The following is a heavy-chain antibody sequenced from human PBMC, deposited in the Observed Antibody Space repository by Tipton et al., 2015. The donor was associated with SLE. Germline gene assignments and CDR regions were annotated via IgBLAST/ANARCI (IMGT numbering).Heavy chain of an antibody. J-gene: IGHJ4*02. Sequence: SLRLSCAASGFTFSSYDMHWVRPATGKGLEWFSAIGTAGDTYYPGSAKGRFTISRENAKNSLYLQMNSLRAGDTAVYYCARDSGYSSGWSFDYWGQGTLVTVSS. CDR3: ARDSGYSSGWSFDY. CDR1: GFTFSSYD. V-gene: IGHV3-13*01. CDR2: IGTAGDT. D-gene: IGHD6-19*01.